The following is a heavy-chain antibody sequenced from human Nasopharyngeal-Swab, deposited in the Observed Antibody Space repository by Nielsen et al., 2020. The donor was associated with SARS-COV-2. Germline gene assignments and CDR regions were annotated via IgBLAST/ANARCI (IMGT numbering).Heavy chain of an antibody. Sequence: SETLSLTCTVSGGSISSGDYYWSWIRKPPGKGLEWIGYIYYSGSTSYNPSLKSRVTISRDTSRNQFSLKLSSVTAADAAVYYCVRDRGSGNNYFDYWGQGTLVTVSS. CDR2: IYYSGST. CDR1: GGSISSGDYY. CDR3: VRDRGSGNNYFDY. V-gene: IGHV4-30-4*01. D-gene: IGHD3-10*01. J-gene: IGHJ4*02.